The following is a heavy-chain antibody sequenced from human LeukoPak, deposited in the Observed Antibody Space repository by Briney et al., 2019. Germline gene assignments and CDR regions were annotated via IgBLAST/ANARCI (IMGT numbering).Heavy chain of an antibody. V-gene: IGHV1-8*01. D-gene: IGHD6-19*01. J-gene: IGHJ5*02. CDR2: MNPNSGNT. Sequence: ASVKVSCKASGYTFTSYDINWVRQATGQGLEWMGWMNPNSGNTGYAQKFQGRVTMTRNTSISTAYMELSSLRSEDTAVYYCARVVSSGWYIWFDPWGQGILVTVSS. CDR1: GYTFTSYD. CDR3: ARVVSSGWYIWFDP.